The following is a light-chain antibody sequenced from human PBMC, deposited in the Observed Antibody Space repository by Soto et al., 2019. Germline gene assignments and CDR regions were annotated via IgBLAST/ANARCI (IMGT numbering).Light chain of an antibody. CDR2: RNN. CDR1: SSNIGFNY. Sequence: QAVVTQPPSASGTPGQRVTISCSGSSSNIGFNYVYWYQQLPGTAPKLLIYRNNQRPSGVPDRFSGSKSGTSASLAISGLRSEDEADYYCAAWDDSLSGPVFGGGTKVTVL. J-gene: IGLJ3*02. V-gene: IGLV1-47*01. CDR3: AAWDDSLSGPV.